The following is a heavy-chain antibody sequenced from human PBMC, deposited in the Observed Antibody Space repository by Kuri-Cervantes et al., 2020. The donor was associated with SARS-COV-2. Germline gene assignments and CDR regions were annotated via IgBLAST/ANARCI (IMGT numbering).Heavy chain of an antibody. D-gene: IGHD7-27*01. J-gene: IGHJ3*02. V-gene: IGHV5-51*01. CDR1: GFNFTSYW. CDR2: IYPGDSDT. Sequence: GESLKISCKGSGFNFTSYWIDWVRQVPGKGLEWMGIIYPGDSDTRYSPSFQGQVTISADKSISTAYLQWSSLKASDTALYYCTTHHWGSLLFAFDIWGQGTMVTVSS. CDR3: TTHHWGSLLFAFDI.